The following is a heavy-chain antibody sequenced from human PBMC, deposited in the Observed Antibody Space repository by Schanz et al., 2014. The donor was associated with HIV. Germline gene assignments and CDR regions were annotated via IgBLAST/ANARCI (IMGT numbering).Heavy chain of an antibody. CDR3: AKDFMDSNGWVYSLDP. J-gene: IGHJ5*02. V-gene: IGHV3-30*18. CDR2: ISYDGSNK. CDR1: GFTFSSSG. D-gene: IGHD6-19*01. Sequence: QVQLVESGGGVVQPGRSLRLSCTAAGFTFSSSGMHWVRQAPGKGLEWVAVISYDGSNKYYADSVKGRFTISRDNSKTTLYLHMSSLRADDTAVYYCAKDFMDSNGWVYSLDPWGQGTLVTVSS.